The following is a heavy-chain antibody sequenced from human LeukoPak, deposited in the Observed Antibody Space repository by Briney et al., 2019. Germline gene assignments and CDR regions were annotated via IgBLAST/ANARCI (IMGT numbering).Heavy chain of an antibody. J-gene: IGHJ3*02. V-gene: IGHV1-8*01. CDR3: ARYSAIWEFNDAFDI. D-gene: IGHD3-10*01. CDR2: MNPNSGNT. CDR1: GYTFTNYE. Sequence: GASVKVSCKASGYTFTNYEINWVRQATGQGLEWMGWMNPNSGNTGYAQKFQGRVTMTRNTSISTAYMELSSLRSEDTAVHYCARYSAIWEFNDAFDIWGQGTMVTVSS.